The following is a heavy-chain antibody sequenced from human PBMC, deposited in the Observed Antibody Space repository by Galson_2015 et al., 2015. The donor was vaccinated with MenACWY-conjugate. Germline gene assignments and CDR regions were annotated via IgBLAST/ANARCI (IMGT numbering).Heavy chain of an antibody. V-gene: IGHV1-69*13. CDR1: GGTFSSYA. CDR2: IIPIFGTT. D-gene: IGHD3-16*01. Sequence: SVKVSCKASGGTFSSYALSWVRQAPGQGLEWMGGIIPIFGTTNYAQKFQGRVTITADESTTTTYMELSSLRSEDTAVYYCARMALGIPMDYWGQGTLVTVSS. J-gene: IGHJ4*02. CDR3: ARMALGIPMDY.